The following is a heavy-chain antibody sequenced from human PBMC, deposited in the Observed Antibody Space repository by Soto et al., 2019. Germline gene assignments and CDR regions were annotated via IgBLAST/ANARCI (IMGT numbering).Heavy chain of an antibody. CDR1: GGAFTNFG. J-gene: IGHJ6*02. V-gene: IGHV1-69*06. CDR2: IIPLHNTP. Sequence: QVQLLQSGAEVKKPGSSVKVSCKVSGGAFTNFGLNWVRHVPGQGLEWLGGIIPLHNTPNYSLMFLGRGSVTADITSSTAYMHLSGLTSDDTATYYCGISSHCNPLYYRGMDVWGQGTTVTVSS. D-gene: IGHD2-21*02. CDR3: GISSHCNPLYYRGMDV.